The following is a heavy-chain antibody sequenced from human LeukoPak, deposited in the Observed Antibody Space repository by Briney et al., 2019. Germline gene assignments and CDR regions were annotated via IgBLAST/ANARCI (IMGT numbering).Heavy chain of an antibody. J-gene: IGHJ4*02. CDR1: GGSFSGYY. V-gene: IGHV4-34*01. CDR2: INHSGST. CDR3: ATPFRGAGRQDY. Sequence: SETLSLTCAVYGGSFSGYYWSWIRQPPGKGLEWIGEINHSGSTNYNPSLKSRVAISVDTSKNQFSLKLNSVTAADTAVYYCATPFRGAGRQDYWGQGTLVTVSS. D-gene: IGHD3-10*01.